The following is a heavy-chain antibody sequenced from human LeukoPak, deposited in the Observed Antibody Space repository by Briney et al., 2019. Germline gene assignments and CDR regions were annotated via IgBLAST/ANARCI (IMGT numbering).Heavy chain of an antibody. V-gene: IGHV4-59*12. CDR2: IYYSGST. CDR1: GGSISSYY. Sequence: PSETLSLTCTVSGGSISSYYWSWIRQPPGKGLEWIGYIYYSGSTNYNPSLKSRVTISVDTSKNQFSLKLSSVTAADTAVYYCARDPGIALPEGPYPSYYFDYWGQGTLVTVSS. CDR3: ARDPGIALPEGPYPSYYFDY. D-gene: IGHD6-13*01. J-gene: IGHJ4*02.